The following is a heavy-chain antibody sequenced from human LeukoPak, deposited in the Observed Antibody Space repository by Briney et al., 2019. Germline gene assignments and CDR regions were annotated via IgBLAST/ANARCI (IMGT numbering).Heavy chain of an antibody. CDR3: AKRVDSGSYHFDY. D-gene: IGHD1-26*01. V-gene: IGHV3-23*01. J-gene: IGHJ4*02. Sequence: GGSLRLSCAASGFTFTSYVMSWVRQAPGKGLEWVSVISGTGGSTYYADSVKGRFTISRDNSKNTLYLQMNSLRAEDTAVYYCAKRVDSGSYHFDYWGQGTLVTVSS. CDR2: ISGTGGST. CDR1: GFTFTSYV.